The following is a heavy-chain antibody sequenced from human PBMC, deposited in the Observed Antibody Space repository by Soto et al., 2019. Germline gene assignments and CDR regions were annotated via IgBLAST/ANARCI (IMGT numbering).Heavy chain of an antibody. Sequence: GGSLRLSCAASGFTFSSYGMHWVRQAPGKGLEWVAVISYDGSNKYYADSVKGRFTISRDNSKNTLYLQMNSLRAEDTAVYYCAKDLAGVEPWYYFDYWGQGTLVTVSS. D-gene: IGHD3-3*01. CDR1: GFTFSSYG. J-gene: IGHJ4*02. V-gene: IGHV3-30*18. CDR2: ISYDGSNK. CDR3: AKDLAGVEPWYYFDY.